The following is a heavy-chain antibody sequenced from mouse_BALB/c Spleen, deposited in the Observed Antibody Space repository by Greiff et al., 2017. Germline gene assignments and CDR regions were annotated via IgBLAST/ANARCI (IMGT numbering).Heavy chain of an antibody. CDR1: GYTFTSYY. Sequence: QVQLQQSGPELVKPGASVRISCKASGYTFTSYYIHWVKQRPGQGLEWIGWIYPGNVNTKYNEKFKGKATLTADKSSSTAYMQLSSLTSEDSAVYVCAREGYYGSSLYWYFDVWGAGTTVTVSS. V-gene: IGHV1S56*01. CDR2: IYPGNVNT. J-gene: IGHJ1*01. D-gene: IGHD1-1*01. CDR3: AREGYYGSSLYWYFDV.